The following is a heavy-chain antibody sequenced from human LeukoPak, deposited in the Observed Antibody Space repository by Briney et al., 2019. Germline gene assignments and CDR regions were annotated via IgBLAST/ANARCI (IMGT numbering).Heavy chain of an antibody. CDR2: FDPEDGET. CDR1: GYTLTQLA. CDR3: ATQARGYFYY. V-gene: IGHV1-24*01. J-gene: IGHJ4*02. Sequence: ASVKVSCKVSGYTLTQLAMHWVRQAPGKGLEWMGGFDPEDGETVYAQKFQDRVAMTEDTSTDTANIELTSLSSEDTAVYYCATQARGYFYYWGQGTLVTVS.